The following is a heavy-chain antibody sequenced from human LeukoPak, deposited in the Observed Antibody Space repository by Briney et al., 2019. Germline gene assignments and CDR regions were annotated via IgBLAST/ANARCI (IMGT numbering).Heavy chain of an antibody. D-gene: IGHD1-26*01. CDR3: ARGDISYSGSYPY. V-gene: IGHV1-8*03. CDR1: GYTVTSYD. CDR2: MNPNSGNT. Sequence: ASVKVSCKASGYTVTSYDINWVRQATGQGLEWTGWMNPNSGNTGYAQKFQGRVTITRNTSISTAYMELSSLRSEDTAVYYCARGDISYSGSYPYWGQGTLVTVSS. J-gene: IGHJ4*02.